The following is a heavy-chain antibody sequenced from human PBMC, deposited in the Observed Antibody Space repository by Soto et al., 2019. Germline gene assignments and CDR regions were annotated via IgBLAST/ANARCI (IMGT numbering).Heavy chain of an antibody. V-gene: IGHV3-74*01. CDR1: GFIFSIHW. J-gene: IGHJ4*02. CDR2: IEDDGTTI. D-gene: IGHD2-2*01. Sequence: EVQLVESGGGLVQPGGSLRLSCEASGFIFSIHWMHWVRQVPGKGLDWVARIEDDGTTINYADSVKGRFTISRDNGKNTLYLQMNKLRAEDTAMYHCAKAEYAAALPCLWGQGTLVTVSS. CDR3: AKAEYAAALPCL.